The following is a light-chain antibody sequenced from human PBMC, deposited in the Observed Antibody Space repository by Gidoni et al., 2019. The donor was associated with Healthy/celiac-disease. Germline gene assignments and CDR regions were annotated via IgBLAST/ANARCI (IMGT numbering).Light chain of an antibody. CDR3: QQANSFPLFT. J-gene: IGKJ3*01. Sequence: DIQMTQSPSSVSASVGDRVTITCRASQGISVWLAWYQHKPGKAPKLLIYAASSLQSGVPSRFSGSGSGTDFTLTISSLQPEDFATYYCQQANSFPLFTFGPGTKVDIK. V-gene: IGKV1-12*01. CDR2: AAS. CDR1: QGISVW.